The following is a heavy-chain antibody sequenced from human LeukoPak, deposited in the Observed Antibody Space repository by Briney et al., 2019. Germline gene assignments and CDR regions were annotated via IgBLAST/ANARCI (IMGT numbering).Heavy chain of an antibody. J-gene: IGHJ4*02. CDR2: INHSGST. CDR3: AGEDSSSYYFDY. CDR1: GGSFSGYY. D-gene: IGHD6-6*01. V-gene: IGHV4-34*01. Sequence: SSETLSLTCAVYGGSFSGYYWSWIRQPPGKGLEWIGEINHSGSTNYNPSLKSRVTISVDTSKNQFSLKLSSVTAADTAVYYCAGEDSSSYYFDYWGQGTLVTVSS.